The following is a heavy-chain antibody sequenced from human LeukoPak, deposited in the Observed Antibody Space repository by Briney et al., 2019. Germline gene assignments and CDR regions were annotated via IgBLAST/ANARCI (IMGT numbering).Heavy chain of an antibody. CDR2: ISGSGGST. CDR3: AKVPGIAVAYFDY. V-gene: IGHV3-23*01. Sequence: GGSLRLSCAASGFTVSSNYMSWVRQAPGKGLEWVSVISGSGGSTYYADSVKGRFTISRDNSKNTLYLQMNSLRAEDTAVYYCAKVPGIAVAYFDYRGQGTLVTVSS. D-gene: IGHD6-19*01. CDR1: GFTVSSNY. J-gene: IGHJ4*02.